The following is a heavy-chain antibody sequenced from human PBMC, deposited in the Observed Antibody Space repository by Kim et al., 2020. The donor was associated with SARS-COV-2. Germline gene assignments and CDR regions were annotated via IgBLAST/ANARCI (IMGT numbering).Heavy chain of an antibody. V-gene: IGHV4-59*01. Sequence: NPSPKSRVTISVDTSKNQFSLSLSSVTAADTAVYHCARDGTRYSGSYFDYWGQGTLVTVSS. J-gene: IGHJ4*02. D-gene: IGHD1-26*01. CDR3: ARDGTRYSGSYFDY.